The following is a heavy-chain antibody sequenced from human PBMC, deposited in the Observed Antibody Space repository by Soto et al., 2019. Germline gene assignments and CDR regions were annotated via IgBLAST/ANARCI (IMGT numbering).Heavy chain of an antibody. CDR2: IDPSDSYV. Sequence: GESLKISCQASGYSFTAYWITWVRQMPGKGLEWMATIDPSDSYVDYSPSFRGHVTFSVDRSITTVHLQWNSLKASDSAMYFCTRRASSSFYHFDFWGQGALVTVSS. J-gene: IGHJ4*02. CDR3: TRRASSSFYHFDF. D-gene: IGHD2-2*01. CDR1: GYSFTAYW. V-gene: IGHV5-10-1*01.